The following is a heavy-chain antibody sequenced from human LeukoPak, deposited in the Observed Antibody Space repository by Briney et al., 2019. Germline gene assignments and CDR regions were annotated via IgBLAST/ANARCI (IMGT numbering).Heavy chain of an antibody. CDR3: AKSATITMVQMVLSDEFYFDA. V-gene: IGHV3-23*01. CDR1: GFTFSSNA. D-gene: IGHD3-10*01. CDR2: LSGSGTST. J-gene: IGHJ4*02. Sequence: PGGSLTLSCAVSGFTFSSNAMSWVRQAPGKGLEWVSTLSGSGTSTYYADSVKGRFTISRDNSNNTLYLQMNSLRAEDTAVYYCAKSATITMVQMVLSDEFYFDAGGEGTLVTVSS.